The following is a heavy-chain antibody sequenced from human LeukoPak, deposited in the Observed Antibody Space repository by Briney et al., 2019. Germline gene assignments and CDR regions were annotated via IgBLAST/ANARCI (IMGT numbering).Heavy chain of an antibody. Sequence: SETLSLTCTVSGGSISSHYWSWIRQPPGKGLEWIGYIYYSGSTNYNPSLKSRVTISVDTSKNQFSLKLSSVTAADTAVYYCARDRVVQGVMYLDVWGKGTTVTVSS. CDR2: IYYSGST. J-gene: IGHJ6*04. CDR1: GGSISSHY. D-gene: IGHD3-10*01. CDR3: ARDRVVQGVMYLDV. V-gene: IGHV4-59*11.